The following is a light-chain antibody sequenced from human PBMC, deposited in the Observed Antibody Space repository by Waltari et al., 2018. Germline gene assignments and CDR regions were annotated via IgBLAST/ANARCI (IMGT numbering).Light chain of an antibody. V-gene: IGKV4-1*01. J-gene: IGKJ4*01. CDR2: WAS. Sequence: DIVMTQSPDSLAESLGERATLNCKSSQSVFYSPNTKNYLSWYQQKPGQPPKLLIYWASTRESGVPYRFSGSWSGTDFTLTISSLQAEDVALYFCQQYYGSPFTFCGGTKVEIK. CDR3: QQYYGSPFT. CDR1: QSVFYSPNTKNY.